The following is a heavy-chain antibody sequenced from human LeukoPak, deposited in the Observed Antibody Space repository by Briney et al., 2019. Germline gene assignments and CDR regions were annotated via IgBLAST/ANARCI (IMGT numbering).Heavy chain of an antibody. CDR2: IRNKAYGATT. D-gene: IGHD1-26*01. Sequence: GGSLRLSCTASGFTFGDYAMSWVRQAPGKGLEWVGFIRNKAYGATTEYAASVKGRFTISRDDSKSIAYLQMNSLKTEDTAVYYCTRVPMRGSSSWAYFDYWGQGTLVTVSS. J-gene: IGHJ4*02. CDR1: GFTFGDYA. CDR3: TRVPMRGSSSWAYFDY. V-gene: IGHV3-49*04.